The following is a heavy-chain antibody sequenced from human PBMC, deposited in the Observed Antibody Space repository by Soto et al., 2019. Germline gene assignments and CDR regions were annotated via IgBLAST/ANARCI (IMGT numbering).Heavy chain of an antibody. D-gene: IGHD3-16*01. CDR2: IWYDGSNK. V-gene: IGHV3-33*01. Sequence: GGSLRLSCAASGFTFSSYGMHWVRQAPGKGLEWVAVIWYDGSNKYYADSVKGRFTISRDNSKNTLYLQMNSLRAEDTAVYYCARDFDDYTQKDYYYYYMDVWGKGTTVTVSS. CDR1: GFTFSSYG. J-gene: IGHJ6*03. CDR3: ARDFDDYTQKDYYYYYMDV.